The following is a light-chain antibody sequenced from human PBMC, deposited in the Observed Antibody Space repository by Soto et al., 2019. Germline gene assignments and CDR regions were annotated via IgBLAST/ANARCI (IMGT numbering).Light chain of an antibody. CDR2: DVS. V-gene: IGLV2-14*01. J-gene: IGLJ3*02. CDR3: SSYTTATTRV. CDR1: SSDVGAYNY. Sequence: QSALTQPPSVSGSPGQSITISCTGTSSDVGAYNYVSWYQQHPGKAPKLMIFDVSKRPSGVSNRFSGSKSGNTASLTISGLQAEDEADYYCSSYTTATTRVFGGGTKLTVL.